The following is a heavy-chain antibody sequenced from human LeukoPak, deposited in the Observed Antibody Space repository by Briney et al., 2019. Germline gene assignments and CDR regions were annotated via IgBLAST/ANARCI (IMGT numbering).Heavy chain of an antibody. J-gene: IGHJ4*02. CDR3: ARDLYYYDSSGYRH. V-gene: IGHV3-7*01. D-gene: IGHD3-22*01. CDR2: IKPDGSEQ. CDR1: GFPYSNYW. Sequence: GGSLRHSCATSGFPYSNYWMSWVRQAPGKGLEWVGNIKPDGSEQYYVDSVEARFNISRHKDKNSLYLQMNSLRAEDTAVYYCARDLYYYDSSGYRHWGQGTLVTVSS.